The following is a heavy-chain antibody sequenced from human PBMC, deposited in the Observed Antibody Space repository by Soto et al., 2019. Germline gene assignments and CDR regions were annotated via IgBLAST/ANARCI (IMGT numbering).Heavy chain of an antibody. CDR2: IYYSGST. CDR3: SRVYFSSTSSPYYYYYYMDV. D-gene: IGHD2-2*01. J-gene: IGHJ6*03. Sequence: SETLSLTCTVSGGSISSYYWSWIRQPPGKGLEWMGYIYYSGSTNYNPSLKSRVTISVDTSKNQFSLKLSSVTAADTAVYYCSRVYFSSTSSPYYYYYYMDVWGKGTTVTVSS. CDR1: GGSISSYY. V-gene: IGHV4-59*08.